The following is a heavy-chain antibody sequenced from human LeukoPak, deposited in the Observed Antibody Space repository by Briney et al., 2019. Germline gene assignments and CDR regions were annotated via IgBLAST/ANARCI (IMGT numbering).Heavy chain of an antibody. CDR2: ISGSGGST. D-gene: IGHD6-13*01. Sequence: PGGSLRLSCAASGFTFSSYAMSWVRQAPGKGLEWVSAISGSGGSTYYADSVKGRFTISRDNSKNTLYLQMNSLRAEDTAVYYCAKDRWAAAGAIYWIDPWGQGTLVTVSS. CDR1: GFTFSSYA. J-gene: IGHJ5*02. CDR3: AKDRWAAAGAIYWIDP. V-gene: IGHV3-23*01.